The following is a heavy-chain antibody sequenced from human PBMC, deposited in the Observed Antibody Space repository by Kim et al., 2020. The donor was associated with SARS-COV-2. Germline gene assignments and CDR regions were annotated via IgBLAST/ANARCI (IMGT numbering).Heavy chain of an antibody. CDR3: ARGSGSYGFDS. Sequence: YSASVKGRFTSSRDNAKSTLELQMNSLRPEDTAVYYCARGSGSYGFDSWGQGVLVTVSS. V-gene: IGHV3-74*01. J-gene: IGHJ4*02. D-gene: IGHD1-26*01.